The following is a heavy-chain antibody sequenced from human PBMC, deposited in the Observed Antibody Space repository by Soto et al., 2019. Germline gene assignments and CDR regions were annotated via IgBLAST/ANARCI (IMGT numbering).Heavy chain of an antibody. CDR1: GGSVSSGSYY. CDR3: ARVGQGRDGYNFDY. CDR2: IYYSGST. D-gene: IGHD5-12*01. Sequence: TLSLTCTVSGGSVSSGSYYWSWIRQPPGKGLAWIGYIYYSGSTNYSPSLKSRVTISIDTSKNQFSLRLTSVTAADTAVYYCARVGQGRDGYNFDYWGPGILVTVSS. J-gene: IGHJ4*02. V-gene: IGHV4-61*01.